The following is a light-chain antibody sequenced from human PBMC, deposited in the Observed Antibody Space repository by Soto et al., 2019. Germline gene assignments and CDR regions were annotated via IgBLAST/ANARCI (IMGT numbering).Light chain of an antibody. V-gene: IGKV3-11*01. J-gene: IGKJ5*01. Sequence: EIVLTQSPATLSLSPRERATLSCRTSQSVSKYFAWYQQKPGRAPRLLIYDASSRATGIPARFIGSGSGTDFTLTISSLEPEDFAIYYCQQRSNWPITFGQGTRLEIK. CDR3: QQRSNWPIT. CDR2: DAS. CDR1: QSVSKY.